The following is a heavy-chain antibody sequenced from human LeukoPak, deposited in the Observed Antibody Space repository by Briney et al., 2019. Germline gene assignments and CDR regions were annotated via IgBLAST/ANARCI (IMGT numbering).Heavy chain of an antibody. CDR3: ATDLEGSGSSGRYYYYGMDV. CDR2: FDPEDCET. CDR1: GYTLTELS. D-gene: IGHD3-10*01. Sequence: ASVKVSCMVSGYTLTELSMHWVRQAPGKGLEWMGGFDPEDCETIYAQKFQGRVTMTEDTSTDTAYMELSSLRSEDTAVYYCATDLEGSGSSGRYYYYGMDVWGKGTTVTVSS. J-gene: IGHJ6*04. V-gene: IGHV1-24*01.